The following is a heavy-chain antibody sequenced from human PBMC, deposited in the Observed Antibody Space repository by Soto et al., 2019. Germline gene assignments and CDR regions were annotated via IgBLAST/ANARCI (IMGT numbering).Heavy chain of an antibody. CDR2: IYYNGDT. CDR1: GGPFPSGGYY. V-gene: IGHV4-31*03. J-gene: IGHJ4*02. Sequence: PSETLSLTCSVSGGPFPSGGYYWSWIRQEPGKGLEWIGYIYYNGDTSYNPSLRSRVTISADTSKTQFSLRLRSVTSADTAVYYCARALSTHIAVAGMGYFDSWGPGTLVTVSS. D-gene: IGHD6-19*01. CDR3: ARALSTHIAVAGMGYFDS.